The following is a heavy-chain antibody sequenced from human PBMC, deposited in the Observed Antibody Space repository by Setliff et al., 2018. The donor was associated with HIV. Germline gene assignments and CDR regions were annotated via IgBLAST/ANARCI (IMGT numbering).Heavy chain of an antibody. D-gene: IGHD2-15*01. CDR2: IYWDDDK. CDR3: AHQELGYCSGGSCPPPHAFDI. CDR1: GFSLSTSGVA. J-gene: IGHJ3*02. V-gene: IGHV2-5*02. Sequence: SGPTLVNPTQTLTLTCTFSGFSLSTSGVAVAWIRQPPGKALEWLALIYWDDDKHYSPSLKSRLTITKDTSKNQVVLTMTTMDPVDTATYYCAHQELGYCSGGSCPPPHAFDIWGQGTVVT.